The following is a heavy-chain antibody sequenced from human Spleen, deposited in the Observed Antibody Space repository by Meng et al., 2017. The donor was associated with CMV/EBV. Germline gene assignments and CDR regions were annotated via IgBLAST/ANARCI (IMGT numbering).Heavy chain of an antibody. CDR2: ISTTSTYI. Sequence: GESLKISCAASGFTFSAYAMNWVRQAPGKGLEWVASISTTSTYIYYADSVKGRFTISRDNAKNSVNLQMNSLSAEDTGVYYCARSWDGMDVWGQGTTVTVSS. D-gene: IGHD6-13*01. J-gene: IGHJ6*02. CDR1: GFTFSAYA. CDR3: ARSWDGMDV. V-gene: IGHV3-21*01.